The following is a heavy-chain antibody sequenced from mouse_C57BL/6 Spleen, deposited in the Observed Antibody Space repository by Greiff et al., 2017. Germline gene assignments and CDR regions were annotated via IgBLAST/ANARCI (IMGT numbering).Heavy chain of an antibody. V-gene: IGHV1-52*01. D-gene: IGHD1-1*01. Sequence: QVQLQQPGAELVRPGSSVKLSCKASGYTFTSYWMHWVKQRPIQGLEWIGNIDPSDSETHYNQKFKDKATLTVDKSSSTAYMQLSSLTSEDSAVYYGARWTDYYGSSLYYAMDYWGQGTSVTVSS. J-gene: IGHJ4*01. CDR1: GYTFTSYW. CDR2: IDPSDSET. CDR3: ARWTDYYGSSLYYAMDY.